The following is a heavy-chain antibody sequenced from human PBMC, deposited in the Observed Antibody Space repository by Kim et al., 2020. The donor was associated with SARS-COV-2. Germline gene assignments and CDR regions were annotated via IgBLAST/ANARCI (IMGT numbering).Heavy chain of an antibody. V-gene: IGHV1-18*01. CDR1: GYTFTSYG. Sequence: ASVKVSCKASGYTFTSYGISWVRQAPGQGLEWMGWISAYNGNTNYAQKLQGRVTMTTDTSTSTAYMELRSLRSDDTAVYYCARVKLFVVVPAAPTISHRLGPYYGMDVWGQGTTVTVSS. J-gene: IGHJ6*02. CDR3: ARVKLFVVVPAAPTISHRLGPYYGMDV. CDR2: ISAYNGNT. D-gene: IGHD2-2*01.